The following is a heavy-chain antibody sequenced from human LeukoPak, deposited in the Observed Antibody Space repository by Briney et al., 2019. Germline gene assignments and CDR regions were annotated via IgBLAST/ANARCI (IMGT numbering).Heavy chain of an antibody. Sequence: ASVKVSCKASGYTFTSYDINWVRQATGQGLEWMGWMNPNSGNTGYAQRFQGRVTITRDTSISTAYMELSRLRFDDTAVYYCARVRDKWAGRYYFDYWGQGTLVTVSS. CDR1: GYTFTSYD. J-gene: IGHJ4*02. CDR3: ARVRDKWAGRYYFDY. D-gene: IGHD1-26*01. V-gene: IGHV1-8*03. CDR2: MNPNSGNT.